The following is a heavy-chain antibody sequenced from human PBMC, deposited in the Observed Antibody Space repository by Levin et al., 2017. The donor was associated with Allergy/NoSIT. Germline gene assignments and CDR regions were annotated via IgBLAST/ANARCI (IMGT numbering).Heavy chain of an antibody. J-gene: IGHJ6*03. Sequence: PGGSLRLSCAASGFTFDDYAMHWVRQAPGKGLEWVSGISWNSGSIGYADSVKGRFTISRDNAKNSLYLQMNSLRPEDTALYYCPRSHGYYPYYYYMYV. CDR3: PRSHGYYPYYYYMYV. CDR1: GFTFDDYA. V-gene: IGHV3-9*01. CDR2: ISWNSGSI. D-gene: IGHD5-24*01.